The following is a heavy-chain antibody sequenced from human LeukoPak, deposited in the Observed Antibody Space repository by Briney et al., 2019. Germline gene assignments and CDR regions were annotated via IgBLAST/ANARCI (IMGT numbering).Heavy chain of an antibody. CDR3: ARTFGYCTTTSCQIGTRGDAFDI. J-gene: IGHJ3*02. CDR2: ISGSGVGT. Sequence: GGSLRLSCAASGFIVSSNYMGWVRQAPGKGLEWVSAISGSGVGTYYADSVKGRFTISRDNSWNTLYLQMSSLRPEDTAVYSCARTFGYCTTTSCQIGTRGDAFDIWGLGTMVTVSS. D-gene: IGHD2-2*03. CDR1: GFIVSSNY. V-gene: IGHV3-23*01.